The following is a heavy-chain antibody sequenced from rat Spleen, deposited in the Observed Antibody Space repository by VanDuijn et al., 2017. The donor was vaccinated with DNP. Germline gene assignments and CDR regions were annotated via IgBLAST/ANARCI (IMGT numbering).Heavy chain of an antibody. CDR2: ISNAGRST. J-gene: IGHJ2*01. V-gene: IGHV5-22*01. D-gene: IGHD1-3*01. CDR3: ARDYGSYPYYFDY. CDR1: GFTFSDFY. Sequence: EVQLVESGGGLVQPGGSLKLSCAASGFTFSDFYMAWVRQAPKKGLEWVASISNAGRSTYYQDSMKGRFIISRDNAKNTLYLQVSSLRSEDTATYYCARDYGSYPYYFDYWGQGVMVTVSS.